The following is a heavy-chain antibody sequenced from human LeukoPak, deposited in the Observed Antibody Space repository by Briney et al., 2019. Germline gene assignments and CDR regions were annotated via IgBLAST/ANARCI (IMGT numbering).Heavy chain of an antibody. Sequence: GGSLRLSCAASGFTFSSYAMTWVRQAPGKGLEWVSVISNSGDNTYYADSVKGRFTTSRDNFKNTLYLQMNSLRAEDTALYYCARSRWLDAFDYWGQGTLVTVSS. CDR1: GFTFSSYA. J-gene: IGHJ4*02. D-gene: IGHD6-19*01. CDR3: ARSRWLDAFDY. V-gene: IGHV3-23*01. CDR2: ISNSGDNT.